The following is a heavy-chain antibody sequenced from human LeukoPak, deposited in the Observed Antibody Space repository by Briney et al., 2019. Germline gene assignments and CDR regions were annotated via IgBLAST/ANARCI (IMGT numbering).Heavy chain of an antibody. Sequence: SGPTLVNPTQTLTLTCTFSGFSLTTSGVGVGWIRQPPGKALEWLALIYWDDDKRYSPSLQSRLTITKDISKNQVVLTMTIMDPVDTATYYCAHSEETYYYDSSGYPWYFQHWGQGTLVTVSS. J-gene: IGHJ1*01. CDR3: AHSEETYYYDSSGYPWYFQH. CDR1: GFSLTTSGVG. D-gene: IGHD3-22*01. CDR2: IYWDDDK. V-gene: IGHV2-5*02.